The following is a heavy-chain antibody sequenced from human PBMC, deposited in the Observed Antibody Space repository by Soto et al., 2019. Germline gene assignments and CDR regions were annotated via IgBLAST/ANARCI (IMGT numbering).Heavy chain of an antibody. D-gene: IGHD6-13*01. CDR3: ARRTFPAAALDY. J-gene: IGHJ4*02. V-gene: IGHV1-69*13. Sequence: ASVKVSCKASGGTFSSYAISWVRQAPGQGLEWMGGIIPIFGTANYAQEFQGRVTITADESTSTAYMELSSLRSEDTAVYYCARRTFPAAALDYWGQGTLVTVSS. CDR1: GGTFSSYA. CDR2: IIPIFGTA.